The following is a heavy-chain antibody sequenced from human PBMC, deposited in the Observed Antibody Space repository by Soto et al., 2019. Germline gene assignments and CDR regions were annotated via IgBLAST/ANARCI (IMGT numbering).Heavy chain of an antibody. V-gene: IGHV3-33*01. CDR3: ARARGQLGAEYFQH. CDR2: IWYDGSNK. Sequence: GGSLRLSCAASGFTFSSYGMHWVRQAPGKGLEWVAVIWYDGSNKYYADSVKGRFTISRDNSKNTLYLQMNSLRAEDTAVYYCARARGQLGAEYFQHWGQGTLVTVSS. CDR1: GFTFSSYG. D-gene: IGHD3-10*01. J-gene: IGHJ1*01.